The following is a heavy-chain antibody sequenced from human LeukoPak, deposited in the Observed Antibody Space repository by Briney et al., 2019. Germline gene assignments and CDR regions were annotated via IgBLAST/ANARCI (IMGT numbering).Heavy chain of an antibody. D-gene: IGHD6-6*01. CDR2: IYYSGTT. Sequence: KPSETLSLTCTVSGGSISSYYWSWIRQPPGKGLEWIGYIYYSGTTSYNPSLKSRVTISVDTSKNQFSLKLSSVTAADTAVYYCAREYSSSSGRRAFDVWGQGTMVTVSS. J-gene: IGHJ3*01. CDR1: GGSISSYY. CDR3: AREYSSSSGRRAFDV. V-gene: IGHV4-59*08.